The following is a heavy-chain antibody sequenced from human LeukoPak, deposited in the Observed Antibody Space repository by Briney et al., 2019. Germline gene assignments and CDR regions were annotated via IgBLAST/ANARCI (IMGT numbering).Heavy chain of an antibody. Sequence: GGSLRLSCAASGLTVSTSYMSWVRQAPGKGLEWVSILHSDGSTYYADSAKGRFTISRDNSKNTLYLQMNSLRGDDTAMYYCAGDLDYYDSSGSHRRRNYFDYWGQGTLVAVSS. CDR2: LHSDGST. V-gene: IGHV3-53*01. CDR3: AGDLDYYDSSGSHRRRNYFDY. J-gene: IGHJ4*02. D-gene: IGHD3-22*01. CDR1: GLTVSTSY.